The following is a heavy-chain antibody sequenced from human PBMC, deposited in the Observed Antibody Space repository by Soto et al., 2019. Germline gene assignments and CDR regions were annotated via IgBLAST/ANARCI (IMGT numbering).Heavy chain of an antibody. CDR3: AKVHGSGTYYNFPDS. Sequence: LRLSCAASGFTFSTYAMCWVRQAPGKGLEWVSTITDSGSSTYYAASVKGRFSISRDNSKNTLYLLMNSLSAEDTALYYCAKVHGSGTYYNFPDSWGQGTLVTVSS. D-gene: IGHD3-10*01. CDR1: GFTFSTYA. CDR2: ITDSGSST. J-gene: IGHJ5*01. V-gene: IGHV3-23*01.